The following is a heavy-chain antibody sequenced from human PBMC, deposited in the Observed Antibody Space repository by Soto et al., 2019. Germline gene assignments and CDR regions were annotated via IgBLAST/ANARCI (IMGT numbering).Heavy chain of an antibody. Sequence: GGSLRLSCTASGFTFGDYAMSWVRQAPGKGLEWVGFIRSKAYGGTTEYAASVKGRFTISRDDSKSIAYLQMNSLKTEDTAVYYCTRVIVVVITDAFDIWGQGTMVTVSS. CDR2: IRSKAYGGTT. D-gene: IGHD3-22*01. CDR3: TRVIVVVITDAFDI. V-gene: IGHV3-49*04. CDR1: GFTFGDYA. J-gene: IGHJ3*02.